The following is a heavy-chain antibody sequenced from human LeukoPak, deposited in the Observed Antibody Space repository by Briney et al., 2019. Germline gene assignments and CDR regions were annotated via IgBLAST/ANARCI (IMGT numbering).Heavy chain of an antibody. V-gene: IGHV4-31*11. J-gene: IGHJ5*02. CDR1: GGSFSGYY. D-gene: IGHD3-16*01. CDR2: IYYSGST. Sequence: KASETLSLTCAVYGGSFSGYYWSWIRQHPGKGLEWIGYIYYSGSTYYNPSLKSRVTISVDTSKNQFSLKLSSVTAADTAMYYCANLRGKHDPLDPWGQGTLVTVSS. CDR3: ANLRGKHDPLDP.